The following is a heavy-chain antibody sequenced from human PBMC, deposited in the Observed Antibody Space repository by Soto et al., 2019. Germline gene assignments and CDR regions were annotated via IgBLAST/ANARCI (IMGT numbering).Heavy chain of an antibody. V-gene: IGHV1-69*13. CDR3: ARDRVAARPYYYYGMDV. CDR2: IIPIFGTA. J-gene: IGHJ6*02. CDR1: GGTFSSYA. D-gene: IGHD6-6*01. Sequence: ASVKVSCKASGGTFSSYAISWVRQAPGQGLEWMGGIIPIFGTANCAQKFQGRVTIIADESTSTAYMELSSLRSEDTAVYYCARDRVAARPYYYYGMDVWGQGTTVTVSS.